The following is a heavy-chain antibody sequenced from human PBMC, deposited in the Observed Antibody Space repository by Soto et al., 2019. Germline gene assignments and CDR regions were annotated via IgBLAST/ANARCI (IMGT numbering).Heavy chain of an antibody. CDR1: GGTFSSYT. Sequence: QVQLVQSGAEVKKPGSSVKVSCKASGGTFSSYTISWVRQAPGQGLEWMGRIIPILGIVNYAQKFQGRVTXXAXXSTSTAYMERSSLRSEDTAVYYCTRGRDHSSSWITWGQGTLVTVSS. V-gene: IGHV1-69*02. D-gene: IGHD6-13*01. CDR2: IIPILGIV. J-gene: IGHJ5*02. CDR3: TRGRDHSSSWIT.